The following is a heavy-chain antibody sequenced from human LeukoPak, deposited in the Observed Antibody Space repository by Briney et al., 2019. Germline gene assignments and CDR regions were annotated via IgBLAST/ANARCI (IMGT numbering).Heavy chain of an antibody. CDR3: ARTSLRMIVVPPGY. Sequence: ASVKVSCKASGYTFTGYYMHWVRQAPGQGLEWMGWISAYNGNTNYAQKLQGRVTMTTDTSTSTAYMELRSLRSDDTAVYYCARTSLRMIVVPPGYWGQGTLVTVSS. CDR2: ISAYNGNT. V-gene: IGHV1-18*04. D-gene: IGHD3-22*01. J-gene: IGHJ4*02. CDR1: GYTFTGYY.